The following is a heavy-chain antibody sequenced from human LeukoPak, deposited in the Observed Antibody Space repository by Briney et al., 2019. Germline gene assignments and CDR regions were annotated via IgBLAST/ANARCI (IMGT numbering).Heavy chain of an antibody. CDR3: ARLTTMTTTGGPFDY. CDR1: GFTFSSYE. Sequence: TGGSLRLSCAASGFTFSSYEMNWVRQAPGKGLEWVSYISSSGSTIYYADSVKGRFTISRDNAKNSLYLQMNSLRAEDTAVYYCARLTTMTTTGGPFDYWGQGTLVTVSS. CDR2: ISSSGSTI. D-gene: IGHD4-17*01. V-gene: IGHV3-48*03. J-gene: IGHJ4*02.